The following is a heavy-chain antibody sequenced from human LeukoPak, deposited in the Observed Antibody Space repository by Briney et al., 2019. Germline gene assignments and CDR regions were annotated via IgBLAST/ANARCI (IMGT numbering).Heavy chain of an antibody. CDR2: IYYSGST. CDR3: ASKSTDHGELRFDY. CDR1: GGSVSSSSYY. V-gene: IGHV4-39*07. Sequence: TPSETLSLTCTVSGGSVSSSSYYWGWIRQPPGKGLEWIGSIYYSGSTYYNPSLKSRVTISVDTSKNQFSLKVSSVTAADTGVYYCASKSTDHGELRFDYWGQGTLVTVSS. J-gene: IGHJ4*02. D-gene: IGHD4-17*01.